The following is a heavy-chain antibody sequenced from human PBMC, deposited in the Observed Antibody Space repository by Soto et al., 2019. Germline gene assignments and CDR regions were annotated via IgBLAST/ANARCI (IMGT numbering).Heavy chain of an antibody. J-gene: IGHJ4*02. CDR3: ARDYAAAGNFDY. CDR2: IYYSGST. Sequence: SETLSLACTGSGGSISSGGYYWSWIRQHPGKGLEWIGYIYYSGSTYYNPSLKSRVTISVDTSKNQFSLKLSSVTAADTAVYYCARDYAAAGNFDYRGQGALVTVSS. CDR1: GGSISSGGYY. D-gene: IGHD6-13*01. V-gene: IGHV4-31*03.